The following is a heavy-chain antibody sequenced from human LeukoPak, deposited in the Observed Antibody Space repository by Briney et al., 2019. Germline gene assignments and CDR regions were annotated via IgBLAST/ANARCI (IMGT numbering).Heavy chain of an antibody. V-gene: IGHV4-61*02. CDR1: GGSISSGSYY. CDR3: ARPNDHYYDSSGYYPHYFDY. J-gene: IGHJ4*02. D-gene: IGHD3-22*01. CDR2: IYTSGST. Sequence: SETLSLTCTVSGGSISSGSYYWSWIRQPAGKGLEWIGRIYTSGSTNYNPSLKSRVTISVDTSKNQFSLKLSSVTAADTAVYYCARPNDHYYDSSGYYPHYFDYWGQGTLVTVSS.